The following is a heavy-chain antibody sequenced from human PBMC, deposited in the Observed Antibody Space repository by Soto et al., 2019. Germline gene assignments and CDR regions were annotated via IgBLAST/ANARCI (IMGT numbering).Heavy chain of an antibody. D-gene: IGHD3-3*01. V-gene: IGHV3-33*01. CDR1: GFTFSSYG. CDR3: ARASEYYDFWSGHPDGFDP. CDR2: IWYDGSNK. J-gene: IGHJ5*02. Sequence: QVQLVESGGGVVQPGRSLRLSCAASGFTFSSYGMHWVRQAPGKGLEWVAVIWYDGSNKYYADSVKGRFTISRDNSKNTLYLQMNSLRAEDTAVYYSARASEYYDFWSGHPDGFDPWGQGTLVTVSS.